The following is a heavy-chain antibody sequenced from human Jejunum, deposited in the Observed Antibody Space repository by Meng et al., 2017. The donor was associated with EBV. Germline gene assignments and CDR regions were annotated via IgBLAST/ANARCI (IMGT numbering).Heavy chain of an antibody. CDR2: INTDGSTT. CDR3: TRAGSYRHDY. CDR1: GFTFSDYW. J-gene: IGHJ4*02. Sequence: DVQLGESGGGLVQPGGSLRLSCATSGFTFSDYWMHWVRQAPGKGLVWVSRINTDGSTTNYADSVKGRFTISRDNAENTLFLQMNSLKAEDTAVYYCTRAGSYRHDYWGQGTLVTVSS. D-gene: IGHD6-25*01. V-gene: IGHV3-74*01.